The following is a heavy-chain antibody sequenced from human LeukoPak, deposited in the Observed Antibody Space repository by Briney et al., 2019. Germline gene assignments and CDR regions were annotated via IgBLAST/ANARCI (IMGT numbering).Heavy chain of an antibody. CDR3: ASILGGANWFDP. CDR1: GGSISSSNW. D-gene: IGHD2-15*01. CDR2: IYHSGST. V-gene: IGHV4-4*02. J-gene: IGHJ5*02. Sequence: SGTLSLTCAVSGGSISSSNWWSWVRQPPGKGLEWIGEIYHSGSTNHNPSLKSRITISLDTSKNQFSLKMSSVTAADTAIYYCASILGGANWFDPWGQGALVTVSS.